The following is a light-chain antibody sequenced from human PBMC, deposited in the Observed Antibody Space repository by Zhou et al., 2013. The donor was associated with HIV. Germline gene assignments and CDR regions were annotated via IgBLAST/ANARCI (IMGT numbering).Light chain of an antibody. J-gene: IGKJ1*01. CDR2: EAS. CDR3: MQGIHLRGT. Sequence: DIVMTQNPLSLSVTPGQAASISCKSSQSLLHTDGRSYLYWYLQKSGQSPQLLIYEASNRFSGVPDRFSGSGSGTDFTLKISRVEAEDVGVYYCMQGIHLRGTFGQGTKVEIK. CDR1: QSLLHTDGRSY. V-gene: IGKV2-29*03.